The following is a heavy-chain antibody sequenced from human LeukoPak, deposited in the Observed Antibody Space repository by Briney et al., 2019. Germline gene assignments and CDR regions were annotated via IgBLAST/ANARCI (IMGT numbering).Heavy chain of an antibody. D-gene: IGHD6-19*01. CDR1: GFTFSSXG. Sequence: AXXGFTFSSXGMHWVRQAPGKGLXWXGVXWYDASNKYYADSVKGRFTICRDNSKNTVYLQMDSQRAEDTAVYYCAKEGPTSGWYSGFDYWGQGTLVTVSS. J-gene: IGHJ4*02. CDR3: AKEGPTSGWYSGFDY. V-gene: IGHV3-33*06. CDR2: XWYDASNK.